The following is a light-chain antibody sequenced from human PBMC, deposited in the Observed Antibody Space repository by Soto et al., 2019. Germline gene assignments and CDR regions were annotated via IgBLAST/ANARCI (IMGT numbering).Light chain of an antibody. CDR3: QQYNNWPQLT. V-gene: IGKV3-15*01. CDR1: QSVSSN. J-gene: IGKJ3*01. CDR2: GAS. Sequence: EIVMTQSPATLSVSPGERATLSCRASQSVSSNLAWYQQKPGQAPRLLIYGASTRATGIPARFSGSGSGTEFTLTISSLQSDDFALYYCQQYNNWPQLTFGPRTKLDIK.